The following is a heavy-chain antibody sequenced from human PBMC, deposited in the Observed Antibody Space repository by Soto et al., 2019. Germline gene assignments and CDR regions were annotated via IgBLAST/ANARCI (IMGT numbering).Heavy chain of an antibody. D-gene: IGHD2-15*01. J-gene: IGHJ4*02. CDR3: ARGWYYFDF. CDR2: IYYGGTT. CDR1: VEPMTGGYY. Sequence: SETLSLTCDVSVEPMTGGYYWGWIWQSPGKGLEWIGSIYYGGTTYYNPSLRSRLAISIDTSKNQFSLRLSSVTAADTALYYCARGWYYFDFWGQGTLVTVSS. V-gene: IGHV4-38-2*01.